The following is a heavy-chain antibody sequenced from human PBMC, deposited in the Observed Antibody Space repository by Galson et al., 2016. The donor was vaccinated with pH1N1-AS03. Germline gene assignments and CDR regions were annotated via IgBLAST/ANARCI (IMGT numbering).Heavy chain of an antibody. CDR2: IVPTFTAP. D-gene: IGHD6-19*01. V-gene: IGHV1-69*13. J-gene: IGHJ5*01. Sequence: SVKVSCKASGGTFRNFAISWVRQAPGQGLEWMGRIVPTFTAPKYAQKFQGRLTITADDSATTTYMDLSGLKLEDTAIYYCATIGAVPGLGGYWFDSWGQGTLVTVSS. CDR1: GGTFRNFA. CDR3: ATIGAVPGLGGYWFDS.